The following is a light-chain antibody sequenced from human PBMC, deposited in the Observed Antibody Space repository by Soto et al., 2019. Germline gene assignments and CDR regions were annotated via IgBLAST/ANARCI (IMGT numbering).Light chain of an antibody. V-gene: IGKV3D-15*01. CDR2: GAS. J-gene: IGKJ4*02. CDR3: QQYNNWLLT. CDR1: QTVRDN. Sequence: EIVMTQSPATLSVSPGERATLSCRASQTVRDNLAWYKQTSGRAPRLLIYGASIRATGIPARFSGSGSGTEFTLTISRLQSEDFAIYYCQQYNNWLLTFGGGTKVEIK.